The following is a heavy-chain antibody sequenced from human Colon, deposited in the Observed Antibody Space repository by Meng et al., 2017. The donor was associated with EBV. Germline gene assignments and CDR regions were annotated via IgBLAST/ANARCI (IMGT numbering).Heavy chain of an antibody. D-gene: IGHD6-19*01. CDR2: IYYSGST. J-gene: IGHJ4*02. V-gene: IGHV4-31*03. CDR1: GGSVSSGGYY. Sequence: QVQLQESRPGLVKPSPTLSLTCTVSGGSVSSGGYYWTWIRQHPGKGLEWFGHIYYSGSTFYNPSLKRRVIISIDTSKNQFSLNLRSVTAADTAVYYCARVSSGWDYFDYWGQGTLVTVSS. CDR3: ARVSSGWDYFDY.